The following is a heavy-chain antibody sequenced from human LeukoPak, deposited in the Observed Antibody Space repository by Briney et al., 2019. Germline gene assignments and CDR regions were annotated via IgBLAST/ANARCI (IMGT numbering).Heavy chain of an antibody. Sequence: VEVSCKASGYTFTGYYMHWVRQAPGQGLEWMGWINPNSGGTNYAQKFQGRVTMTRDTSISTAYMELSRLRSDDTAVYYCARPIVATMYAFDIWGQGTMVTVSS. D-gene: IGHD5-12*01. J-gene: IGHJ3*02. CDR2: INPNSGGT. CDR3: ARPIVATMYAFDI. V-gene: IGHV1-2*02. CDR1: GYTFTGYY.